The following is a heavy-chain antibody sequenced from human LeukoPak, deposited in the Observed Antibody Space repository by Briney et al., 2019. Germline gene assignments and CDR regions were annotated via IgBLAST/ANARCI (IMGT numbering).Heavy chain of an antibody. D-gene: IGHD3-3*01. J-gene: IGHJ4*02. V-gene: IGHV3-7*01. Sequence: GGSLRLSRAASGFTFNTFWMSWVRQAPGKGLEWVANIEEDGSEKYYVDSVKGRFTISRDNAKNTLYLQMNSLRTEDTAVYYCARTPEGDFWSGYYQFDYWGQGTLVTVSS. CDR1: GFTFNTFW. CDR3: ARTPEGDFWSGYYQFDY. CDR2: IEEDGSEK.